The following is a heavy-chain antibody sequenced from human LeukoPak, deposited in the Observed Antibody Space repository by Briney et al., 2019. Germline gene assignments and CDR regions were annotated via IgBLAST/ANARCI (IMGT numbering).Heavy chain of an antibody. CDR3: ARVLLTVRGARLNYFDY. V-gene: IGHV3-11*01. J-gene: IGHJ4*02. CDR1: GCTFSDYY. Sequence: GGSLRVSCAASGCTFSDYYMSWIRQAPGKGLEWVSYISSSGSTIYYADSVKGRFTISRDNAKNSLYLQMNSLRAEDTAVYYCARVLLTVRGARLNYFDYWGQGTLVTVSS. CDR2: ISSSGSTI. D-gene: IGHD3-10*01.